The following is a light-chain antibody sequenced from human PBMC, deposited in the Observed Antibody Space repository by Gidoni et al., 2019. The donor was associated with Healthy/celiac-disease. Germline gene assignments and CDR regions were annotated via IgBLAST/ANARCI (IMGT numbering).Light chain of an antibody. CDR1: QSIRRY. J-gene: IGKJ4*01. CDR2: AAS. Sequence: DIQMTQSPSSLSASVGDRVTITCRASQSIRRYVNWYQQKPVKAHKLLIYAASSLQSGVPSRFSGSGSGTDFTLTISSLQHEDFATYYCQQSYSTPQTFXGXTKVEIK. CDR3: QQSYSTPQT. V-gene: IGKV1-39*01.